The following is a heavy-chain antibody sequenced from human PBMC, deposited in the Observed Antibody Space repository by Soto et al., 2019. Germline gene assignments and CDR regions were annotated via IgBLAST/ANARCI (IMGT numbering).Heavy chain of an antibody. Sequence: PSKNLSITCSVCGGSISSGYYSWSWIRQPHGKGLEWIGNIYYSGNTYYNPALKRRLIISIDTSKNQFSLKVGSVTPAAPAATYCPSSSLHGMDVCRHRSTVPVS. CDR3: PSSSLHGMDV. J-gene: IGHJ6*02. D-gene: IGHD1-26*01. CDR1: GGSISSGYYS. V-gene: IGHV4-30-4*02. CDR2: IYYSGNT.